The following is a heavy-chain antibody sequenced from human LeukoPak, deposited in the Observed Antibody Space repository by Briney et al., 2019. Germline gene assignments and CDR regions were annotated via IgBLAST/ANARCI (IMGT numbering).Heavy chain of an antibody. V-gene: IGHV3-30*02. Sequence: GGSLRLSCAASGFSFSNYGMHWVRQAPGKGLEWVALIQSDGSKTYSADSVKGRFTIPRDNPRNTLYLQMNRLRPEDTAVYCCAKRYCKSATCRSHMDAWGQGTTVTVSS. CDR1: GFSFSNYG. CDR3: AKRYCKSATCRSHMDA. D-gene: IGHD2-15*01. J-gene: IGHJ6*02. CDR2: IQSDGSKT.